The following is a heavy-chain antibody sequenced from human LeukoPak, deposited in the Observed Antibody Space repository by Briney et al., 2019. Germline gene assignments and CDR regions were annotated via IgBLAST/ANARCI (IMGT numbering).Heavy chain of an antibody. V-gene: IGHV3-7*01. J-gene: IGHJ6*04. CDR3: ARDGVVNFWVSYGTYNYYYHMDV. Sequence: PGGSLRLSCAASGFTFSNYWMSWVRQAPGKGLEWVANIKEDGSEKDYVDCVKGRFTISRDNAQSSLYLQMDSLRAEDTAVYYCARDGVVNFWVSYGTYNYYYHMDVWGKGTTVTVSS. CDR2: IKEDGSEK. CDR1: GFTFSNYW. D-gene: IGHD3-16*01.